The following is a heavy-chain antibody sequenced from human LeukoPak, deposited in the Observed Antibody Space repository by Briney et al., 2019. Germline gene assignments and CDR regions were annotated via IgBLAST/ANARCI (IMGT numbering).Heavy chain of an antibody. Sequence: GRSLRLSCAASGFTFNNYAMHWVRQAPGKGLEWVSGISWNSDNIGYADSVKGRFTISRDNAKNSLYLQMNSLRAEDTAVYYCARAGSSSGEFDYWGQGTLVTVSS. J-gene: IGHJ4*02. CDR3: ARAGSSSGEFDY. V-gene: IGHV3-9*01. CDR2: ISWNSDNI. CDR1: GFTFNNYA. D-gene: IGHD6-6*01.